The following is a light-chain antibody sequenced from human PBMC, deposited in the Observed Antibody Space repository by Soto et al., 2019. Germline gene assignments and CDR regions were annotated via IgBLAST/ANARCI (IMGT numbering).Light chain of an antibody. Sequence: DIQMTQSPSTLSASVGDRVTITCRASQSISSWLAWYQQKPGKAPKLLIYKASTLESGVPSRFSGSGSGTEFTLTITSLQPDDFATYYCQQYNSYPLTFGGGTKVEIK. J-gene: IGKJ4*01. CDR3: QQYNSYPLT. CDR2: KAS. V-gene: IGKV1-5*03. CDR1: QSISSW.